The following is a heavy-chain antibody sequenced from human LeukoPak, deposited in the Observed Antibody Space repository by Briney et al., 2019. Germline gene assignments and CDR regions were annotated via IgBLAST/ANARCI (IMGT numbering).Heavy chain of an antibody. J-gene: IGHJ4*02. CDR2: ISASGGNT. CDR3: TRDPSYYYDSSGYYYFDY. Sequence: GGSLRLSCATSGFTFSNFAMSWVRQAPGKGLEWVSGISASGGNTYYPDSVKGRFTISRDNSKNTLYLQMNSLKTEDTAVYYCTRDPSYYYDSSGYYYFDYWGQGTLVTVSS. CDR1: GFTFSNFA. V-gene: IGHV3-23*01. D-gene: IGHD3-22*01.